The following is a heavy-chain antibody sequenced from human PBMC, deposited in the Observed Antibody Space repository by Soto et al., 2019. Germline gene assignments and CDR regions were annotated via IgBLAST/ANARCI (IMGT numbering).Heavy chain of an antibody. CDR1: GFTFSNYG. Sequence: GGSLRLSCAASGFTFSNYGMHWVRQAPGKGLEWVAVIWYDGSYKYYADSVKGRFNISRDNSRTTLHLQMNSLRAEDTAVYYCAKDEGRYTYGLRDCWGQGTLVTVSS. CDR3: AKDEGRYTYGLRDC. CDR2: IWYDGSYK. J-gene: IGHJ4*02. D-gene: IGHD5-18*01. V-gene: IGHV3-33*06.